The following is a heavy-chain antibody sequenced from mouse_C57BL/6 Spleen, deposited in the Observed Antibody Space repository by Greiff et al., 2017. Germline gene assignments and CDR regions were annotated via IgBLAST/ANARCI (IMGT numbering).Heavy chain of an antibody. Sequence: VQLQQSGPELVKPGASVKISCKASGYAFSSSWMNWVKQRPGKGLEWIGRIYPGDGDTNYNGKFKGKATLTADKSSSTAYMQLSSLTSEDSAVYFCARDGNWDGDYYAMDYWGQGTSVTVSS. J-gene: IGHJ4*01. CDR2: IYPGDGDT. CDR3: ARDGNWDGDYYAMDY. CDR1: GYAFSSSW. V-gene: IGHV1-82*01. D-gene: IGHD4-1*01.